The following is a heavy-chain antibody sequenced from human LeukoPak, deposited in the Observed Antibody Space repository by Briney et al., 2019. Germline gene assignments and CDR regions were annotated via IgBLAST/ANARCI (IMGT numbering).Heavy chain of an antibody. V-gene: IGHV4-39*01. CDR2: IYYSGST. J-gene: IGHJ4*02. CDR1: GGSISGSSYY. CDR3: ARHYGP. Sequence: SQTLSLTCTVSGGSISGSSYYWGWIRQPPGKGLEWIGSIYYSGSTYYNPSLKSRVTISVDTSKNQFSLKLNSVTATDTAAYYCARHYGPWGQGTLVTVSS. D-gene: IGHD3-10*01.